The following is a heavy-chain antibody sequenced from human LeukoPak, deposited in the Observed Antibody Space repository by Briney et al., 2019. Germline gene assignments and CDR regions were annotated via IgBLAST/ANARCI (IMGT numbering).Heavy chain of an antibody. J-gene: IGHJ4*02. CDR1: GFTLSSYG. V-gene: IGHV3-30*02. CDR2: IGVDGRKI. Sequence: PGGSLRLSCVASGFTLSSYGMQWGRQAKGKGVEGVAYIGVDGRKIYYGDSVKGRFTISRDNSKNTVNLQMNSLRVEDTAVYYCAKVSRTNHDNFFDYGGQGTLVTVSA. D-gene: IGHD1-14*01. CDR3: AKVSRTNHDNFFDY.